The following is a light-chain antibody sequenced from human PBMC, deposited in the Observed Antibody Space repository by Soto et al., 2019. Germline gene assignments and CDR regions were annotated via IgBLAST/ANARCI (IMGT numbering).Light chain of an antibody. Sequence: DIQMTQSPSSLSASVGDRVTITCQASQYITYYLNWYQQKPGKAPSLLIHDASILKTGVPTRFSGSGSGSAFTFTINSLHPADIATYYCQQHHDLPITFGQGTRLEIK. J-gene: IGKJ5*01. CDR3: QQHHDLPIT. CDR2: DAS. V-gene: IGKV1-33*01. CDR1: QYITYY.